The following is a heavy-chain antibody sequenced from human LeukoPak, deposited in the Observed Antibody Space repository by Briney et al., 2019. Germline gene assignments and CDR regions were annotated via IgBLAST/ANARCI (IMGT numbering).Heavy chain of an antibody. Sequence: SETLSLTCTVSGGPIRGYHWEWDREPPAKGVGWVAYIYYSGSPHYNPSLQSRVTISVDTSKNQFSLKLSSVTAADTAVYYCARVYYSNSYDYWYFDLWGRGTLVTVSS. V-gene: IGHV4-59*01. CDR1: GGPIRGYH. CDR2: IYYSGSP. CDR3: ARVYYSNSYDYWYFDL. J-gene: IGHJ2*01. D-gene: IGHD6-13*01.